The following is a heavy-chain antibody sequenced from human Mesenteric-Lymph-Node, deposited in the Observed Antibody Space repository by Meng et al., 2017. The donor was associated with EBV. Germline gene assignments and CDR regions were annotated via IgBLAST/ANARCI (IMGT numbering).Heavy chain of an antibody. CDR3: ARPRIRYGSGSYYY. V-gene: IGHV4-34*01. CDR2: INHSGST. D-gene: IGHD3-10*01. Sequence: VQLQQWGAGLFKPSATLSLTCAVHGGYFSDYFWTWIRQAPGKGLEWVGEINHSGSTKYNPSLKSRVTISVDTSKNQISLNLNSVTAADTAVYYCARPRIRYGSGSYYYWGQGTLVTVSS. CDR1: GGYFSDYF. J-gene: IGHJ4*02.